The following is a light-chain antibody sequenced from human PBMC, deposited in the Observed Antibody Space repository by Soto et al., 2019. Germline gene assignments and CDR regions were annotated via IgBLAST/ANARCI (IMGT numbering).Light chain of an antibody. CDR1: QGISNF. CDR2: AAS. Sequence: VIWMTQSPSLLSASPGDRVTISRRVSQGISNFLAWYQQKPGKAPELLIYAASTLQSGVPSRFSGSGSGTVFTLTIICLQSEDLATYYCQQYSTFPRTFGQGTKGDIK. J-gene: IGKJ1*01. CDR3: QQYSTFPRT. V-gene: IGKV1D-8*01.